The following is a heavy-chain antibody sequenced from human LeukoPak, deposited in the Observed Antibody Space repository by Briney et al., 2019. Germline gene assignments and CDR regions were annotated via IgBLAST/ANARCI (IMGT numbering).Heavy chain of an antibody. CDR3: ARDRHYDASTVFDP. D-gene: IGHD3-3*01. CDR1: GYTFINYG. Sequence: ASVKVSCKASGYTFINYGISWVRQAPGQGLEWKGWISANSGNTKFAQKVQGRITMTTDTSTSTAYMELRSLRSNDTAIYYCARDRHYDASTVFDPWGQGTLVTVPS. CDR2: ISANSGNT. J-gene: IGHJ5*02. V-gene: IGHV1-18*01.